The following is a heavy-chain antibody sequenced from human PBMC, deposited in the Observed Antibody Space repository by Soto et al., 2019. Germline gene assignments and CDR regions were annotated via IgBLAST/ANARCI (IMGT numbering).Heavy chain of an antibody. Sequence: EVQLLESGGGLVQPGGSLRLSCAASGFTFSRYAMGWVRQAPGKGLEWVSSITGSGDSTYSADSVKGRLTISRDNSKNMLYLQMNSLRAEDTAIYYCAKDALYTNGWYGSDYWGQGTLVTVSS. CDR2: ITGSGDST. J-gene: IGHJ4*02. CDR1: GFTFSRYA. V-gene: IGHV3-23*01. CDR3: AKDALYTNGWYGSDY. D-gene: IGHD6-13*01.